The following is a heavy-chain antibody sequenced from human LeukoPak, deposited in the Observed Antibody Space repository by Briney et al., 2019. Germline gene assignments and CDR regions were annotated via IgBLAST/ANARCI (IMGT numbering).Heavy chain of an antibody. CDR2: ISGSGGST. CDR1: GFTFSSYA. J-gene: IGHJ4*02. D-gene: IGHD1-26*01. CDR3: ARRRYSGSSQHFDY. V-gene: IGHV3-23*01. Sequence: GGSLRLSCAASGFTFSSYAMSWVRQAPGKGLEWVSAISGSGGSTYYADSVKGRFTISRDNSKNSLYLQMNSLRAEDTAVYYCARRRYSGSSQHFDYWGLGTLVTVSS.